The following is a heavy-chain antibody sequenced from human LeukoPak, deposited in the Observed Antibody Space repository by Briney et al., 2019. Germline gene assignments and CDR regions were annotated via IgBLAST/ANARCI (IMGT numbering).Heavy chain of an antibody. CDR3: AGGFWIAVADYTFDI. V-gene: IGHV1-2*02. D-gene: IGHD6-19*01. CDR2: INPNSGGT. CDR1: GYTFTGYY. Sequence: ASVKVSCKASGYTFTGYYMHWVRQAPGQGLEWMGWINPNSGGTNYAQKFQGRVTMTRDTSISTAYMELSRLRSDDTAVYYCAGGFWIAVADYTFDIWGQGTMVTVSS. J-gene: IGHJ3*02.